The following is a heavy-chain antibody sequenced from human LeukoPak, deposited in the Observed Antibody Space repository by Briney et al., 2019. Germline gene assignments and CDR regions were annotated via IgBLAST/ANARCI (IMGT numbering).Heavy chain of an antibody. CDR2: IKSKTDGGTT. CDR3: TTRIAVAGTPYYFDY. CDR1: GFTVSSNY. V-gene: IGHV3-15*01. D-gene: IGHD6-19*01. Sequence: PGGSLRLSCAASGFTVSSNYMSWVRQAPGKGLEWVGRIKSKTDGGTTDYAAPVKGRFTISRDDSKNTLYLQMNSLKTEDTAVYYCTTRIAVAGTPYYFDYWGQGTLVTVSS. J-gene: IGHJ4*02.